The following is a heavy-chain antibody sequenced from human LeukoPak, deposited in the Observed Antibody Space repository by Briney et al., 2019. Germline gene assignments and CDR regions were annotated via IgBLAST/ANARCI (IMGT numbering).Heavy chain of an antibody. V-gene: IGHV1-18*01. Sequence: ASVKVSCKASGYTFTIYGISWVRQAPGQGLEWMGWISAYNGNTNYAQKLQGRVTMTTDTSTSTAYMELRSLRSDDTAVYYCARDPDYDSSGYNGILHHYYYYGMDVWGQGTTVTVSS. CDR3: ARDPDYDSSGYNGILHHYYYYGMDV. CDR1: GYTFTIYG. J-gene: IGHJ6*02. CDR2: ISAYNGNT. D-gene: IGHD3-22*01.